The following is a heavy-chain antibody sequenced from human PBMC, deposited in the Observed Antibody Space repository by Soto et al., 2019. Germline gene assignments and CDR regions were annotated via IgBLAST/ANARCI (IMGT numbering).Heavy chain of an antibody. CDR2: IDPRDSYT. CDR1: GYTFTTFW. J-gene: IGHJ5*02. V-gene: IGHV5-10-1*01. D-gene: IGHD2-2*01. Sequence: GESLKISCTGFGYTFTTFWISWVRQMPGRGLEWMGRIDPRDSYTNYSPSFQGHVTISADKSISTAYLQWGSLKASDTAMYYCARLFCSSSTCDSWFDPWGQGTLVTVPQ. CDR3: ARLFCSSSTCDSWFDP.